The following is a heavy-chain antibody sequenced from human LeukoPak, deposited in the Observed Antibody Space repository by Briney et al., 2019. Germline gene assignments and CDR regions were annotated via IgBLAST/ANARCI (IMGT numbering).Heavy chain of an antibody. CDR2: IYYSGST. D-gene: IGHD6-13*01. J-gene: IGHJ4*02. Sequence: KPSETLSLTCTVSGGSISSSSYYWGWIRQPPGKGLEWIGSIYYSGSTYYNPYLKSRVTISVDTSKNQFSLKLSSVTAADTAVYYCARHLTLPATRYSSSWSPFDCWGQGTLVTVSS. CDR3: ARHLTLPATRYSSSWSPFDC. V-gene: IGHV4-39*01. CDR1: GGSISSSSYY.